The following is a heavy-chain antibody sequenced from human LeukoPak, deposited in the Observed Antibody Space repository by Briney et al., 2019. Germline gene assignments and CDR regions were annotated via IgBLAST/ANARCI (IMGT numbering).Heavy chain of an antibody. Sequence: GASVKVSCKASGYTFTSYYMHWVRQAPGQGLEWMGIINPSGGSTSYAQKFQGRVTMTRDTSTSTVYMELSSLRSEDTAVYYCARVLRLPSGYYLPAVFDYWGQGTLVTVPS. CDR3: ARVLRLPSGYYLPAVFDY. CDR1: GYTFTSYY. D-gene: IGHD3-22*01. V-gene: IGHV1-46*01. CDR2: INPSGGST. J-gene: IGHJ4*02.